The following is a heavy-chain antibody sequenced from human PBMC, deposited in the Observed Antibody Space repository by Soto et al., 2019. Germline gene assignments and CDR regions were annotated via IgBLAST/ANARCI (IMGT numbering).Heavy chain of an antibody. CDR3: ARGAYLGYCSGGSCYFDY. Sequence: GGSLRLSCAASGFTVSSNYMSWVRQAPGKGLEWVSVIYSGGSTYYADSVKGRFTISRDNSKNTLYLQMNSLRAEDTAVYYCARGAYLGYCSGGSCYFDYWGQGTLVTVSS. J-gene: IGHJ4*02. V-gene: IGHV3-66*01. D-gene: IGHD2-15*01. CDR2: IYSGGST. CDR1: GFTVSSNY.